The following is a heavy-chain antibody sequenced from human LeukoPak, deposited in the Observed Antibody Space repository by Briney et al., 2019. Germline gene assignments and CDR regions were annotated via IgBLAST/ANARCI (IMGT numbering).Heavy chain of an antibody. Sequence: GGSLRLSCAASGFTLRSYWLHWVRQVPGKGLVWVSRINGDGSNSNYADSVKGRFTISRDISKNTLYLQMDSLRAEDTAIYYCARDWKTNSFDYWGQGTLVTVSS. D-gene: IGHD1-1*01. J-gene: IGHJ4*02. CDR1: GFTLRSYW. V-gene: IGHV3-74*01. CDR3: ARDWKTNSFDY. CDR2: INGDGSNS.